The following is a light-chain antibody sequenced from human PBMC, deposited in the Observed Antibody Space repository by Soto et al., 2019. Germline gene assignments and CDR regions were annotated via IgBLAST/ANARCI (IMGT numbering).Light chain of an antibody. CDR2: AAS. V-gene: IGKV3-20*01. CDR1: QTISSTY. J-gene: IGKJ1*01. CDR3: QQYGSSPKT. Sequence: EIVLTHSPGTLSFSPGDIATLSCRASQTISSTYLAWYQQKPGQAPRLLIYAASTRATGIPDRFSGSGSGTDFTLTISRLEPEDFAVYYCQQYGSSPKTFGQGTKVDI.